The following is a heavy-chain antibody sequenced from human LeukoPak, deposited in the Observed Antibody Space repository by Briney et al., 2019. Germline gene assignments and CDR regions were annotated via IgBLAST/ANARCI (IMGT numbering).Heavy chain of an antibody. CDR2: ISYDGSNK. Sequence: PGGSLRLSCAASGFAFSSYGMHWVRQAPGKGLEWVALISYDGSNKYYADSVKGRFTISRDNSKATLYLQMNSLRAEDTAVYYCAKDRYTYGTEYFDYWGQGTLVTVSS. CDR3: AKDRYTYGTEYFDY. D-gene: IGHD5-18*01. V-gene: IGHV3-30*18. CDR1: GFAFSSYG. J-gene: IGHJ4*02.